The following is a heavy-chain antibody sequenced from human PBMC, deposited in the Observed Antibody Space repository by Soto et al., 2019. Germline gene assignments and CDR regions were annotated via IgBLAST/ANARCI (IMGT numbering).Heavy chain of an antibody. Sequence: SETLSLTCTVSGDSISSYYWGWIRQPPGKGLEWIGYIYYSGSTNYNPSLKSRVTISVDTSKNQFSLKLSSVTAADTAVYYCARERPDGARLDPWGQGTLVTVSS. CDR1: GDSISSYY. CDR2: IYYSGST. V-gene: IGHV4-59*12. D-gene: IGHD6-6*01. J-gene: IGHJ5*02. CDR3: ARERPDGARLDP.